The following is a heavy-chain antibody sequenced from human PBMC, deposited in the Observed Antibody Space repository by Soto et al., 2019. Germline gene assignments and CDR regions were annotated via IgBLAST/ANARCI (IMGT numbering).Heavy chain of an antibody. CDR2: IYSFGNT. CDR3: ARVIGDGSGNFWWFDL. D-gene: IGHD3-10*01. V-gene: IGHV4-31*03. Sequence: QVPLQESGRELVKPSQTLSLTCSVSGGSVSSGAFYWGWIRQSPGKGLECLGYIYSFGNTFYNPSLKSRVTISLDTSKNQFSLRLTSVIAADTAIYYCARVIGDGSGNFWWFDLCGQGTLVIVSS. J-gene: IGHJ5*02. CDR1: GGSVSSGAFY.